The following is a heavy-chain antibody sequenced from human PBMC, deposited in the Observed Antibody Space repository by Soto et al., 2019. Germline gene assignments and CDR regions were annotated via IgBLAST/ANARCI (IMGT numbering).Heavy chain of an antibody. CDR3: ARDSSGWSLFDY. J-gene: IGHJ4*02. CDR1: GGSISSGGHY. CDR2: IYYSGST. Sequence: LSLTCTVSGGSISSGGHYWSWIRQHPGKGLEWIGYIYYSGSTYYNPSLKSRVTISVDTSKNQFSLKVTSVTAADTAVYYCARDSSGWSLFDYWGQGTLVTVSS. D-gene: IGHD6-19*01. V-gene: IGHV4-31*03.